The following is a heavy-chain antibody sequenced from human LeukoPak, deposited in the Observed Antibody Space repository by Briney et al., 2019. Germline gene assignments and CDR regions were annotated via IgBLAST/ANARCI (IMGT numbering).Heavy chain of an antibody. J-gene: IGHJ5*02. CDR2: INPNSGGT. D-gene: IGHD3-9*01. V-gene: IGHV1-2*02. CDR1: GYTFTGYY. CDR3: ARALYYDILTGYYANWFDP. Sequence: ASVKVSCKASGYTFTGYYMHWVRQAPGQGLEWMGWINPNSGGTNYARKFQGRVTMTRDTSISTAYMGLSRLRSDDTAVYYCARALYYDILTGYYANWFDPWGQGTLVTVSS.